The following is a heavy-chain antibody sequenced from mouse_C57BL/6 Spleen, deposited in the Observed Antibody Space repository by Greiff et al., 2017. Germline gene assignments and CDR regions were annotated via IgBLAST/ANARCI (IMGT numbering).Heavy chain of an antibody. Sequence: EVKLMESGGGLVQPGGSLSLSCAASGFTFTDYYMSWVRQPPGKALEWLGFIRNKANGYTTEYSASVKGRFTISRDNSQSILYLQMNALRAEDSATYYCARYRSNDWYFDVWGTGTTVTVSS. CDR2: IRNKANGYTT. CDR1: GFTFTDYY. CDR3: ARYRSNDWYFDV. V-gene: IGHV7-3*01. J-gene: IGHJ1*03. D-gene: IGHD2-5*01.